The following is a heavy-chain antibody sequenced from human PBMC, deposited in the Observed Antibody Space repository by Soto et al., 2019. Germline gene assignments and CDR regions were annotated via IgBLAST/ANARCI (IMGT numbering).Heavy chain of an antibody. CDR1: GGSFSGYY. D-gene: IGHD5-12*01. CDR3: ARGQARGYSGYRLDY. V-gene: IGHV4-34*01. Sequence: QVQLQQWGAGLLKPSETLSLTCAVYGGSFSGYYWSWIRQPPGKGLEWIGEINHSGSTNYNPSLKSRVTISVDTSKNQFSLKLSSVTAADTAVYYCARGQARGYSGYRLDYWGQGTLVTVSS. CDR2: INHSGST. J-gene: IGHJ4*02.